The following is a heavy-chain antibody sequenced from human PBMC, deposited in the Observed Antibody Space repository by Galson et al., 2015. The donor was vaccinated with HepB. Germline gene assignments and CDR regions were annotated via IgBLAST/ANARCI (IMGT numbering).Heavy chain of an antibody. J-gene: IGHJ4*02. D-gene: IGHD2-8*01. CDR2: ISETGGST. V-gene: IGHV3-23*01. CDR3: AKDEWDY. Sequence: SLRLSCAASGFTFSSYTMSWVRQTPGKGLEWVSTISETGGSTYYVDSVKGRFTISRDNSKNTLYLQMNSLRAEDTAVYFCAKDEWDYWGQGTLVTVSS. CDR1: GFTFSSYT.